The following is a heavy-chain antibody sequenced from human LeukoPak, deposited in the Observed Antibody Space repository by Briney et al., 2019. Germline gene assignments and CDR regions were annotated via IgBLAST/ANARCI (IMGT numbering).Heavy chain of an antibody. Sequence: SETLSLTCAVSGYSITSGFSWGWIRQPPGKGLEWIGAMSHSGNTDFNPSLKSRVSISVDTSKNQFSLKLTSVTAADTAFYYCARQVEQGTIYYFDYWGQGTLVTVSS. D-gene: IGHD1/OR15-1a*01. CDR3: ARQVEQGTIYYFDY. V-gene: IGHV4-38-2*01. CDR1: GYSITSGFS. CDR2: MSHSGNT. J-gene: IGHJ4*02.